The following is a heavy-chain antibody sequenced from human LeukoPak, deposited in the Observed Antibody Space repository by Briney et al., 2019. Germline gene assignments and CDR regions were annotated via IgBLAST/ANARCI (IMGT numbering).Heavy chain of an antibody. CDR2: ISDSGGST. CDR1: GFTFSSYA. CDR3: AKIGDYRDY. Sequence: GGSLRLSCAASGFTFSSYAMSWVRQAPGKGLEWVSAISDSGGSTYYADSVKGRFTISRDNSKNTLYRQINSLRAEDTAVYYCAKIGDYRDYWGQGTLVTVSS. V-gene: IGHV3-23*01. D-gene: IGHD2-15*01. J-gene: IGHJ4*02.